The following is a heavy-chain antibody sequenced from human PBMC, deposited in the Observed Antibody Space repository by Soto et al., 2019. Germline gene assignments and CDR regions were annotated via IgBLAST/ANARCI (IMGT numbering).Heavy chain of an antibody. J-gene: IGHJ5*02. D-gene: IGHD2-21*02. CDR2: INPFNGNT. Sequence: ASVKVSCKTSGYTFTNFGVTWVRQAPGQGLVWMGWINPFNGNTNSTQKFQGRVTMTADTSTSTAYLELRSLRSDDTAGYYCARDYCGSYNCYSKNWLDPWGQGTLVTVSS. CDR1: GYTFTNFG. CDR3: ARDYCGSYNCYSKNWLDP. V-gene: IGHV1-18*04.